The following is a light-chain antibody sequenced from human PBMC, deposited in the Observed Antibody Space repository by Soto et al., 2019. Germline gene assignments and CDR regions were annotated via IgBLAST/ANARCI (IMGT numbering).Light chain of an antibody. CDR3: QSYDSSLSGSV. Sequence: QSVLTQPPSVSGAPGQRVTISCTGSSSNIGAGYDVYWYQQLPGTAPKLLIYRNSNRPSGVPDRFSGSKSGPSASLAITGLQAEDEADYYCQSYDSSLSGSVFGGGTKLT. J-gene: IGLJ2*01. CDR1: SSNIGAGYD. CDR2: RNS. V-gene: IGLV1-40*01.